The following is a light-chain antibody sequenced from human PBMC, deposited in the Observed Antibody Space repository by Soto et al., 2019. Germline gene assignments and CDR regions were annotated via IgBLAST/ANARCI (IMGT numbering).Light chain of an antibody. CDR2: RTS. CDR1: QSLSSIY. J-gene: IGKJ1*01. Sequence: EIVMTQSPGTLSLSPGQGATLSCRASQSLSSIYLAWYQQKPGQAPRLLIYRTSSRATGIPDRFSGSESETDFTLTISRLEPDDSAVYYCQQYGSSPRTFGPGTKVDSK. V-gene: IGKV3-20*01. CDR3: QQYGSSPRT.